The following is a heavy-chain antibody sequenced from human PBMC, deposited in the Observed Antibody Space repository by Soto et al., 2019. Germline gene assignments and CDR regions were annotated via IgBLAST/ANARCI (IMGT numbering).Heavy chain of an antibody. CDR3: ARGPAGMSNWFDP. CDR2: IYYSGST. J-gene: IGHJ5*02. CDR1: GGSISSGGYY. D-gene: IGHD6-13*01. Sequence: QVQLQESGPGLVKPSQTLSLTCTVSGGSISSGGYYWSWIRQHPGKGLEWIGYIYYSGSTYYNPSLKSRVTRAVDTSKNQCSLKLSSVTAADTAVYYCARGPAGMSNWFDPWGQGTLVTVSS. V-gene: IGHV4-31*03.